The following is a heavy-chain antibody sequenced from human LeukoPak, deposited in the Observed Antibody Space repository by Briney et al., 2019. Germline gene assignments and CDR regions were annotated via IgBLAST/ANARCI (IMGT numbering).Heavy chain of an antibody. V-gene: IGHV4-59*01. CDR1: GGSITSYY. D-gene: IGHD3-10*01. CDR3: ARFTYYYGSGSNDAFDI. Sequence: SETLSLTCTVSGGSITSYYWSWIRQPPGKGLEWIGYIYYSGSTNYNPSLKSRVTISVDTSKNQFSLKLSSVTAADTAVYYCARFTYYYGSGSNDAFDIWGQGTTLTVSS. CDR2: IYYSGST. J-gene: IGHJ3*02.